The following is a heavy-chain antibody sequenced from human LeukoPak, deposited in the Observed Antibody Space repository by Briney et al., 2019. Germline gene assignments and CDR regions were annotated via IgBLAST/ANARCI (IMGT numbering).Heavy chain of an antibody. CDR2: INSDGSST. CDR3: SPGSGHALDI. D-gene: IGHD3-10*01. CDR1: GFTFSSYW. J-gene: IGHJ3*02. V-gene: IGHV3-74*01. Sequence: GGSLRLSCAASGFTFSSYWMHWVRQVPGKGLVWVSRINSDGSSTSYADSVKGRFTISRDNAKNTLYVQMNSLRAEDTAVYFCSPGSGHALDISGGGTMLTVSS.